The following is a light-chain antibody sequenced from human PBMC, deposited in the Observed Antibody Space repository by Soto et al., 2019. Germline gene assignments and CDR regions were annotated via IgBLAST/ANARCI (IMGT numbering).Light chain of an antibody. Sequence: DIQMTQSPYSLSAAVGDRVTIACRASQNINTYLNSYQQKPGKAPNLLIFDAASLQSGVPSRFSGGGSRTDFTLTITSLQPEDFATYYCQQTSSAPFTFGPGTKVDIK. J-gene: IGKJ3*01. V-gene: IGKV1-39*01. CDR3: QQTSSAPFT. CDR2: DAA. CDR1: QNINTY.